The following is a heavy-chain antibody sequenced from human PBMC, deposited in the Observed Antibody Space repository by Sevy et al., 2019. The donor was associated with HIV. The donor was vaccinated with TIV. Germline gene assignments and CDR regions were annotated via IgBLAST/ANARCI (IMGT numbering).Heavy chain of an antibody. CDR1: GFTFSKYS. CDR3: SREGCTKPHDF. D-gene: IGHD2-8*01. V-gene: IGHV3-23*01. J-gene: IGHJ4*02. CDR2: LSCGCGEI. Sequence: GGSLRLSCAASGFTFSKYSMSWVRQPPGKGLEWVSTLSCGCGEIYYADSVRGRFSSSRDYSKSAVYMQMHNLRPEYTAVYYCSREGCTKPHDFWGQGTLVTVSS.